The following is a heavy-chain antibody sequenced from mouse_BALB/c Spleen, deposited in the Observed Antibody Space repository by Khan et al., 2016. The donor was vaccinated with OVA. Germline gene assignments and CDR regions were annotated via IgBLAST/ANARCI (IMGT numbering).Heavy chain of an antibody. CDR1: GFNIKDYY. Sequence: VQLQQSGTVLVRPGALVRLSCTASGFNIKDYYIHWVKQRPDQGLEWIGWIDPDNGNTMYDPNFQGKANITADTSSNTAYLQLSSLTSEDTAVCYCPRSILLYLDYWGQGTTLTVSS. D-gene: IGHD2-3*01. CDR2: IDPDNGNT. J-gene: IGHJ2*01. CDR3: PRSILLYLDY. V-gene: IGHV14-1*02.